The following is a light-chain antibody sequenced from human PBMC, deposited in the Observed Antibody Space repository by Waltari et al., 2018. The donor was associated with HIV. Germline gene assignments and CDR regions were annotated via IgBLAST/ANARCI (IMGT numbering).Light chain of an antibody. CDR3: QSYDSSLSGPWV. CDR2: GNS. J-gene: IGLJ3*02. Sequence: QSVLTQPPSVSGAPGQRATISCTGSSSNIGAGYDVHWSQQLPGTAPKLLIYGNSNRPSGVPYRFSGSKSGTSASLAITGLQAEDEADYYCQSYDSSLSGPWVFGGGTKLTVL. V-gene: IGLV1-40*01. CDR1: SSNIGAGYD.